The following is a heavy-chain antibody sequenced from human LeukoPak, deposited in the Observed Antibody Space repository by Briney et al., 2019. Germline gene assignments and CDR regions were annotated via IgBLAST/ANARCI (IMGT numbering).Heavy chain of an antibody. CDR2: IYYSGST. V-gene: IGHV4-30-4*08. D-gene: IGHD5-18*01. CDR1: GGSISSGDYY. Sequence: SETLSLTCTVSGGSISSGDYYWSWIRQPPGKGLEWIGHIYYSGSTYYNPSLKSRVTISVDTSKNQFSLKLSSVTAADTAVYYCARAQYRIQLWPWGQGTLVTVSS. J-gene: IGHJ1*01. CDR3: ARAQYRIQLWP.